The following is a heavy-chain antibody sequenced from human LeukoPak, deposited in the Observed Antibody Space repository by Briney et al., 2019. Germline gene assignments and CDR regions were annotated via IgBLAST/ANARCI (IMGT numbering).Heavy chain of an antibody. J-gene: IGHJ4*02. D-gene: IGHD3-9*01. CDR1: GFTFDDYA. CDR3: AKDMIPSPSGLVIDY. Sequence: GGSLRLSRAASGFTFDDYAMHGVRQAPGKGLEGVSGIRWNSGNIGYADALKGGFTISRHNHKNSLYLQMNSLRAEDMALYYCAKDMIPSPSGLVIDYWGQGSLVTVSS. CDR2: IRWNSGNI. V-gene: IGHV3-9*03.